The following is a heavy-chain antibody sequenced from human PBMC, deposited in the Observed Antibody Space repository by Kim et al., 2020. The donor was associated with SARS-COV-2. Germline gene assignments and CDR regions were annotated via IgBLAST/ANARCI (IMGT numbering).Heavy chain of an antibody. J-gene: IGHJ4*02. CDR2: VSGTLT. D-gene: IGHD2-21*01. CDR1: GFAINNYA. Sequence: GGSLRLSCVASGFAINNYAMGWVCQAPGKGLEWVAVSGTLTEYADSVKGRLTISRDNSRNTVYLQMNSLRVDDTAIYFCAKAIGDNNYFDSWGQGTLVTVSS. CDR3: AKAIGDNNYFDS. V-gene: IGHV3-23*01.